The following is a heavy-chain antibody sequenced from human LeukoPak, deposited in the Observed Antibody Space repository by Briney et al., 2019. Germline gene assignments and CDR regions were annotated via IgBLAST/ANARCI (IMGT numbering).Heavy chain of an antibody. CDR2: INPNSGGT. J-gene: IGHJ4*02. CDR1: GYTFTGYY. V-gene: IGHV1-2*06. D-gene: IGHD3-22*01. CDR3: ARGPWYDSSGYLDFDY. Sequence: GASVKVSCKXSGYTFTGYYMHWVRQAPGQGLEWMGRINPNSGGTNYAQKFQGRVTMTRDTSISTAYMELSRLRSDDTAVYYCARGPWYDSSGYLDFDYWGQGTLVTVSS.